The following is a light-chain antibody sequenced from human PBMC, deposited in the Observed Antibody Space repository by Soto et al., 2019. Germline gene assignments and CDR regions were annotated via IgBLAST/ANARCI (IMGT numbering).Light chain of an antibody. CDR2: DVS. V-gene: IGLV2-11*01. Sequence: QSVLTQPASLSGSPGQPITISCTGTSGDVGTYNLVSWYQQHPGKAPKLLIYDVSKRPSGVPDRFSGSKSGNTASLTISGLQAEDEADYYCCSYAGSYTYVFGTGTKVTVL. CDR3: CSYAGSYTYV. CDR1: SGDVGTYNL. J-gene: IGLJ1*01.